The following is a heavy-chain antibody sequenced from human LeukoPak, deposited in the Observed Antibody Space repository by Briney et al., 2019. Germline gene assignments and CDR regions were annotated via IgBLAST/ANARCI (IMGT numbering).Heavy chain of an antibody. Sequence: GGSLRLSCAASGFTFSNYWMHWVRQAPGKGLVWVSRINSDGSSTSYADSVKGRFTISRDNAKNTLYPEMNSLRAEDTAVYYCASFFLGSWYFDLWGRGTLVTVSS. J-gene: IGHJ2*01. V-gene: IGHV3-74*01. CDR1: GFTFSNYW. CDR3: ASFFLGSWYFDL. CDR2: INSDGSST. D-gene: IGHD7-27*01.